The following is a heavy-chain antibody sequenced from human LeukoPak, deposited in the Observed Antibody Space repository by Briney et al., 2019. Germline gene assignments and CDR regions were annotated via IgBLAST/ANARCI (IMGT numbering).Heavy chain of an antibody. CDR1: GFTVSSNS. V-gene: IGHV3-53*01. J-gene: IGHJ4*02. CDR2: IYSGDT. Sequence: PGGSLRLSCTVSGFTVSSNSMSWVRQAPGKGLEWVSFIYSGDTHYSDSVKGRFTISRDHSKSTLSLQMNSLRAEDTAIYYCATYRQVLLPFESWGQGTLVTVSS. CDR3: ATYRQVLLPFES. D-gene: IGHD2-8*02.